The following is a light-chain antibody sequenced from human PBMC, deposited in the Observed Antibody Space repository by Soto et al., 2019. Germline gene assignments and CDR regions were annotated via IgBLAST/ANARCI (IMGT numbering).Light chain of an antibody. CDR1: SSDVGGYNY. J-gene: IGLJ2*01. Sequence: QSALTQPRSVSGSPGQSVTISCTGTSSDVGGYNYVSWYQQHPGKAPKLMIYDVSKRPSGVPDRFSGSKSGNTASLTISGFQAEDEADYYCCSYAGSYNVVFGGGTKLTVL. CDR3: CSYAGSYNVV. CDR2: DVS. V-gene: IGLV2-11*01.